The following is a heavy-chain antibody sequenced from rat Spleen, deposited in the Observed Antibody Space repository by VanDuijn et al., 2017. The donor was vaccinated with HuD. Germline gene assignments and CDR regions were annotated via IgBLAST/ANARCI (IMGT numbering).Heavy chain of an antibody. CDR2: ITNAAGKE. Sequence: EVQLVESGGGLVQSGRSLKLSCIASGFTFNNYWMTWIRQAPGKGLEWVASITNAAGKEYYPDSVKGRFTISRDNAKSTLYLQVNSLRSEDTATYYWPKHYGGYSGYVMEAWGKGASVTVSS. J-gene: IGHJ4*01. CDR1: GFTFNNYW. CDR3: PKHYGGYSGYVMEA. D-gene: IGHD1-11*01. V-gene: IGHV5-31*01.